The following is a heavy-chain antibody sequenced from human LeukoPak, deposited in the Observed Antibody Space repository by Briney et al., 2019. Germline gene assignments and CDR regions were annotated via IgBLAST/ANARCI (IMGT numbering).Heavy chain of an antibody. CDR3: ARGGDVVPGRGYFDY. Sequence: GGSLRLSCAASGFTFSSYAMHWVRQAPGKGLEWVAILSYDGSNKYYADSVKGRFTISRDNSKNTLYLQMNSLRPEDTCVYYCARGGDVVPGRGYFDYWGQGTLVTVSS. CDR1: GFTFSSYA. V-gene: IGHV3-30-3*01. CDR2: LSYDGSNK. D-gene: IGHD2-8*01. J-gene: IGHJ4*02.